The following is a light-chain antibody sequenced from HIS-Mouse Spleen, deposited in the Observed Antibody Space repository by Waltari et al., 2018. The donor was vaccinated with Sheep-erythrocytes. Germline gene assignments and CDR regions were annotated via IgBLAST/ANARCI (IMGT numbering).Light chain of an antibody. Sequence: QSALTQPRSVPGSPGQSVTISCPGTSSDVGGYNYVPWYQQHPVKAPKLMIYDVSKRPSGVPDRFSGSKSGNTASLTISGLQAEDEADYYCCSYAGSYNHVFATGTKVTVL. CDR2: DVS. CDR1: SSDVGGYNY. V-gene: IGLV2-11*01. J-gene: IGLJ1*01. CDR3: CSYAGSYNHV.